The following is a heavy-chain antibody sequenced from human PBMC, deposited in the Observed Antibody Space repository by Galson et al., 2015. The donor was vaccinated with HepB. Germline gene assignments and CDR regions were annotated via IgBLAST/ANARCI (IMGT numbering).Heavy chain of an antibody. D-gene: IGHD2-2*01. CDR2: INWNSGRR. J-gene: IGHJ4*02. V-gene: IGHV3-9*01. Sequence: ALRLSCAASGFTFDDYAMHWVRQAPGKGLERVSGINWNSGRRSYAESVKGRFTISRDNAKKSLYLQMNSLSDEDTALYYCAKDLGPEVVPFAMILWGQGTLVTVSS. CDR3: AKDLGPEVVPFAMIL. CDR1: GFTFDDYA.